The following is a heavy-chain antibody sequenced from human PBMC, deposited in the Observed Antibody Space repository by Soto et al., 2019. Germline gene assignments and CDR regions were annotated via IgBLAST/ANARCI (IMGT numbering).Heavy chain of an antibody. J-gene: IGHJ6*02. CDR3: ARDFADDYGMDV. CDR1: GGSVSSGSYY. CDR2: IYYSGST. V-gene: IGHV4-61*01. D-gene: IGHD2-21*01. Sequence: QVQLQESGPGLVKPSETLSLTCTVSGGSVSSGSYYWSWIRQPPGKGLEWIGYIYYSGSTNYNPSLKSRVTISVHTAKNQFSLELSSVTAADTAVYYCARDFADDYGMDVWGQGTTVTVSS.